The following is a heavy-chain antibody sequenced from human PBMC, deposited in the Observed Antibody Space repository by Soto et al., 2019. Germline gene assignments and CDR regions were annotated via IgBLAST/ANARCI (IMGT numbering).Heavy chain of an antibody. V-gene: IGHV3-66*04. D-gene: IGHD6-19*01. CDR1: GFAVSSNY. J-gene: IGHJ4*02. CDR2: IYSSTSFTVTST. CDR3: ARQWLDSYYFDY. Sequence: GGSLRLSCAASGFAVSSNYMIWVRQAPGKGLEWVSLIYSSTSFTVTSTYYADSVKGRFTISRDNSKNTLYLQMGSLRAEDMAVYYCARQWLDSYYFDYWGQGTLVTVSS.